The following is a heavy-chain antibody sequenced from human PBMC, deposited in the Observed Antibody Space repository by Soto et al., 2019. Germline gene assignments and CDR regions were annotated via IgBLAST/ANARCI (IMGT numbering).Heavy chain of an antibody. Sequence: QVQLQESGPGLVKPSETLSLTCAVSGDSISGSQWWSWVRLPPGKGLEWIGEISHTGTTTYNPSLQCRVTMVVDKPKNQFYLNLTSLTAADTAVYSCEIVISSRDEYLDDWGQGTVFTV. CDR3: EIVISSRDEYLDD. J-gene: IGHJ4*02. D-gene: IGHD2-2*01. V-gene: IGHV4-4*02. CDR2: ISHTGTT. CDR1: GDSISGSQW.